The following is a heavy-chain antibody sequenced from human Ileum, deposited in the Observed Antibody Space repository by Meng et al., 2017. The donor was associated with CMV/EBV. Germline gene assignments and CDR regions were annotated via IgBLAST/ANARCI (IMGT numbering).Heavy chain of an antibody. J-gene: IGHJ4*01. CDR2: ISGSSGSI. CDR3: ARDYSEGTSPYYFDY. CDR1: GFSFTTFN. D-gene: IGHD1-14*01. V-gene: IGHV3-21*01. Sequence: GESLKISCAASGFSFTTFNIGWVRQAPGMGLEWFSSISGSSGSIYYGDSVKGRFTISRDYAKKSVYLQMNSLRAEDTAVYFCARDYSEGTSPYYFDYWGQGMQVTVSS.